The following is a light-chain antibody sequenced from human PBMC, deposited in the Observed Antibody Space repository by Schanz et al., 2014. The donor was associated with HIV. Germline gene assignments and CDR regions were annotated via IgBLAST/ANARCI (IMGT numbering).Light chain of an antibody. CDR1: QSVSGSY. Sequence: EIVLTQSPGTLSLSPGDRVTLSCRASQSVSGSYLAWYQQKPGQAPRLLIYGASTRATGIPYRFSGSGSGTDFTLTITRLEPEDYAVYYCQQYGSLPWTFGQGTKVEVK. CDR3: QQYGSLPWT. CDR2: GAS. V-gene: IGKV3-20*01. J-gene: IGKJ1*01.